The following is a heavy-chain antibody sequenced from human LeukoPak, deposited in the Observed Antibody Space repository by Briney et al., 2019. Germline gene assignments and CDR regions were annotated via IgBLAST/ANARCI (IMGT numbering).Heavy chain of an antibody. V-gene: IGHV4-59*02. Sequence: PSETLSLTCSVSGGSVNLNYWTWIRQSPGMGLEWIGYISYSGNVYYNPSLKSRVTITLDTSKKQVSLRLSSVTAADTAVYFCARDFARNSGDYGNDGFDIWGQGTMVTVS. CDR2: ISYSGNV. D-gene: IGHD4-17*01. CDR1: GGSVNLNY. J-gene: IGHJ3*02. CDR3: ARDFARNSGDYGNDGFDI.